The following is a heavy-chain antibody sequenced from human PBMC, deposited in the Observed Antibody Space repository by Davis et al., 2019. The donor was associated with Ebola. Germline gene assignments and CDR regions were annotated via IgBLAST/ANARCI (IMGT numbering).Heavy chain of an antibody. Sequence: PGGSLRLSCAASGFTFDDYAMHWVRQAPGKGLEWVSGISWNSGSIGYADSVKGRFTISRDNAKNSLYLQMNSLRAEDMALYYCAKLIGAAAVHDAFDIWGQGTMVTVSS. V-gene: IGHV3-9*03. J-gene: IGHJ3*02. CDR2: ISWNSGSI. CDR1: GFTFDDYA. D-gene: IGHD6-13*01. CDR3: AKLIGAAAVHDAFDI.